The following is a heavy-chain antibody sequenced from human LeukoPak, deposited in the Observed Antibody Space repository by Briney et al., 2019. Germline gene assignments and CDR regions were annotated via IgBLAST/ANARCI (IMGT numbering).Heavy chain of an antibody. V-gene: IGHV3-7*01. D-gene: IGHD3-10*01. J-gene: IGHJ4*02. CDR1: GFTFSNYW. CDR3: ARDRGFGELLYTRGPDY. CDR2: IGQDGRET. Sequence: PGGSLRLSCVVSGFTFSNYWMDWVRQAPGKGLEWVASIGQDGRETNYAGSVKGRFTISRDNAKNSLFLQLDSLRAEDTAVYYCARDRGFGELLYTRGPDYWGQGTLVSVSS.